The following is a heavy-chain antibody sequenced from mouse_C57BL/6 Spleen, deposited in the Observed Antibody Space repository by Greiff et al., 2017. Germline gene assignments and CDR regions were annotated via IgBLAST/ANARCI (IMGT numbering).Heavy chain of an antibody. CDR2: ISSGGSYT. D-gene: IGHD2-5*01. J-gene: IGHJ2*01. CDR1: GFTFSSYG. Sequence: EVKLVESGGDLVKPGGSLKLSCAASGFTFSSYGMSWVRPTPDKRLEWVATISSGGSYTYSPDSVKGRFTISRDNAKNTLYLQMSSLKSEDTAMYYCARFYSNYDFDYWGQGTTLTVSS. CDR3: ARFYSNYDFDY. V-gene: IGHV5-6*01.